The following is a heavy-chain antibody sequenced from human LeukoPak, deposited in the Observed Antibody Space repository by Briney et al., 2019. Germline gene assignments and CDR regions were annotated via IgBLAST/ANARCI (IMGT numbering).Heavy chain of an antibody. CDR3: ARWGLGKGNAFDI. D-gene: IGHD3-16*01. Sequence: TGGSLRLSCAASGFSFSSYSMHWVRQGPGKGLVWVSRIYSDGSEPRYADSVKGRFIISRDNAKNTLYLQMNSLRAEDTAVYYCARWGLGKGNAFDIWGQGTMVTVSS. J-gene: IGHJ3*02. CDR1: GFSFSSYS. CDR2: IYSDGSEP. V-gene: IGHV3-74*01.